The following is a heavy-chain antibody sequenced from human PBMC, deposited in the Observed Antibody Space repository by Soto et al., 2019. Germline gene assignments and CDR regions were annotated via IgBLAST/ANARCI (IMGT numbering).Heavy chain of an antibody. CDR3: ATWTALGGY. CDR2: MNPDRGNT. CDR1: GYSFTSYE. V-gene: IGHV1-8*01. D-gene: IGHD7-27*01. Sequence: QVQLVQSGAEVKKPGASVKVSCKASGYSFTSYEINWVRQATGQGLEWLGWMNPDRGNTGYGEKCQGRLTMPRNTAISTAYMELSSLRYEDTAVYYCATWTALGGYWGQGTLVTVSS. J-gene: IGHJ4*02.